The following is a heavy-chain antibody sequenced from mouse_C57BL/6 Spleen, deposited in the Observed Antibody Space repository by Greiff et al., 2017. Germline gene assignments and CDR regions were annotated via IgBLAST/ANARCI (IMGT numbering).Heavy chain of an antibody. CDR1: GYAFSSYW. V-gene: IGHV1-80*01. Sequence: QVQLQQSGAELVKPGASVKISCKASGYAFSSYWMNWVKQRPGKGLEWIGQIYPGDGDTNYNGKFKGKATLTADKSSSTAYMQLSSLTSEDSAVYFCARKDYGSIYAMDYWGQGTSVTVSS. D-gene: IGHD1-1*01. CDR2: IYPGDGDT. J-gene: IGHJ4*01. CDR3: ARKDYGSIYAMDY.